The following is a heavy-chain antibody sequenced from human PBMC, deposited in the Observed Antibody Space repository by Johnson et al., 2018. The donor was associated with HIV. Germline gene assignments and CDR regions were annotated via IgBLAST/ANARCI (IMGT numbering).Heavy chain of an antibody. CDR1: GFTFTNAW. CDR3: ARRFFPGITVALDAFDI. Sequence: QMLLVESGGGLVKPGGSLRLSCVASGFTFTNAWMSWIRQAPGKGLEWVSYISSSGSTIYYADSVKGRFTISRDNAKNSLYLQMNSLRAEDTAVYYCARRFFPGITVALDAFDIWGQGTMVTVSS. CDR2: ISSSGSTI. V-gene: IGHV3-11*04. J-gene: IGHJ3*02. D-gene: IGHD6-19*01.